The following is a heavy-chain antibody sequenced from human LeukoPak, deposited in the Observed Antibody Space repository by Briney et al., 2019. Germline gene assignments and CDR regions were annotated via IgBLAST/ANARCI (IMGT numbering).Heavy chain of an antibody. V-gene: IGHV3-23*01. CDR2: ISGSGGST. Sequence: PRGSLRLSCAASGFTFSSYAMSWVRQAPGKGLEWVSAISGSGGSTYYADSVKGRFTISRDNSKNTLYLQMNSLRAEDTAVYYCAKEPRPNIVGATTFDPWGQGTLVTVSS. D-gene: IGHD1-26*01. CDR1: GFTFSSYA. J-gene: IGHJ5*02. CDR3: AKEPRPNIVGATTFDP.